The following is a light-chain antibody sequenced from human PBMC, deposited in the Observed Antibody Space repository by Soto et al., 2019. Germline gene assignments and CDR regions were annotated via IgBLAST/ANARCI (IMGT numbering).Light chain of an antibody. V-gene: IGLV2-14*01. CDR1: SGDVGGYNY. CDR2: DVS. Sequence: QSALTQPASVSGSPGQSITFSCTGTSGDVGGYNYVSWYQQHPGKAPKLIIYDVSNRPSGVSNRFSGSKSGNTASLTISGLQAEDEADYYCSSYTASNTVEFGGGTQLTVL. CDR3: SSYTASNTVE. J-gene: IGLJ2*01.